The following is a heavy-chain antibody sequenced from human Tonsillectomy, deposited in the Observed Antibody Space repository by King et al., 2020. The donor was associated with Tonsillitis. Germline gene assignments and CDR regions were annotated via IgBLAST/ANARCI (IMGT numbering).Heavy chain of an antibody. V-gene: IGHV3-30*18. CDR2: IAYDASYE. D-gene: IGHD3-16*01. CDR3: AKDGIGLSDWYLEL. CDR1: GFTFSNYG. J-gene: IGHJ2*01. Sequence: VQLVESGGGVVQPGRSLRLSCAASGFTFSNYGMHWVRQAPGKGLEWVTLIAYDASYENYADSVKGRFAISRDNSKNTLYLEMNSLRVEDTAVYYCAKDGIGLSDWYLELWRRNTLDTVS.